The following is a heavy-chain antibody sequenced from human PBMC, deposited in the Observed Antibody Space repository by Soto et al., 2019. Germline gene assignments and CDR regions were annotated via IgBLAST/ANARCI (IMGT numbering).Heavy chain of an antibody. CDR1: GFTFSIYA. CDR3: AKEVAVATD. CDR2: ISGSGGST. V-gene: IGHV3-23*01. Sequence: EVQLLEAGGGLVQPGGSLRLSCAASGFTFSIYAMSWVRQAPGKGLEWVYAISGSGGSTYYADSGKGRFTISRDNSKNMLYLQMTSLRAEDTAVYYCAKEVAVATDWGQGTLVTVSS. D-gene: IGHD5-12*01. J-gene: IGHJ4*02.